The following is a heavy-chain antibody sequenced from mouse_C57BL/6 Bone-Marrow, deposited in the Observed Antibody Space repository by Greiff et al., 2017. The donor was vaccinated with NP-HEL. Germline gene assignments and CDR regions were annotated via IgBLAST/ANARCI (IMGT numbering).Heavy chain of an antibody. CDR2: IRNKANNHAT. Sequence: EVMLVESGGGLVQPGGSMKLSCAASGFTFSDAWMDWVRQSPEKGLEWVAEIRNKANNHATYYAESVKGRFTISRDDSKSSVYLQMNSLRAEDTGIYYCTRTYYGSSFPYWYFDVWGTGTTVTVSS. CDR1: GFTFSDAW. D-gene: IGHD1-1*01. CDR3: TRTYYGSSFPYWYFDV. V-gene: IGHV6-6*01. J-gene: IGHJ1*03.